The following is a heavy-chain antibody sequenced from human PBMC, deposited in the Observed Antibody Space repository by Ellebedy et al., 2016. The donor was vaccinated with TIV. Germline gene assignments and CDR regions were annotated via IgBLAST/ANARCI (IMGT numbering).Heavy chain of an antibody. CDR1: GFSISSIYY. V-gene: IGHV4-38-2*02. Sequence: SETLSLXCTVSGFSISSIYYTGWIRQSPDKGLEWIGSMYHSGSANYNPSLKSRVTISLDTYNNQFSLKLSSVTAADTAVYYCARTSRGFEDFEYWGPGTLVTVSS. CDR3: ARTSRGFEDFEY. CDR2: MYHSGSA. J-gene: IGHJ4*02. D-gene: IGHD6-13*01.